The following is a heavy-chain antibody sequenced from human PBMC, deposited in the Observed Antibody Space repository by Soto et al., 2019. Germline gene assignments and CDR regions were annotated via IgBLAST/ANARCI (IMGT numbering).Heavy chain of an antibody. J-gene: IGHJ4*02. CDR1: GFTFSSYE. D-gene: IGHD6-19*01. V-gene: IGHV3-48*03. CDR2: ISSSGSTI. Sequence: LRLSCAASGFTFSSYEMNWVRQAPGKGLEWVSYISSSGSTIYYADSVKGRFTISRDNAKNSLYLQMNSLRAEDTAVYYCARDSSGWTFDYWGQGTLVTVSS. CDR3: ARDSSGWTFDY.